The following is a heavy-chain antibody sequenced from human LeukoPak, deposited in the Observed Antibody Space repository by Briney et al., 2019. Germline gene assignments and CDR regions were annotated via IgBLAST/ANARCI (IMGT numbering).Heavy chain of an antibody. Sequence: GESLKISCKGSGYSFTSYWIGWVRQMPGKGLEWMGIIYPGDSDTRYSPSFQGQVTISADKSISTAYLQWSSLKASDTAMYYCARRSYYDSSGYYGGFDAFDIWGQGTMVTVSS. J-gene: IGHJ3*02. D-gene: IGHD3-22*01. CDR3: ARRSYYDSSGYYGGFDAFDI. CDR2: IYPGDSDT. CDR1: GYSFTSYW. V-gene: IGHV5-51*01.